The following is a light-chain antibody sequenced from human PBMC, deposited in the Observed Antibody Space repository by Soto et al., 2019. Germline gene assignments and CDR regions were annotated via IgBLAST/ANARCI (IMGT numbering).Light chain of an antibody. V-gene: IGLV3-21*02. Sequence: SYELTQPPSVSVAPGQTARISCGGNNIGRKSVYWYQQKPGRAPVVVVYDDSDRPSGIPERFSGANSGDTATLTISRVEAGDEADYYCHVWDSSSGHYIFGTGTKLTVL. CDR3: HVWDSSSGHYI. J-gene: IGLJ1*01. CDR1: NIGRKS. CDR2: DDS.